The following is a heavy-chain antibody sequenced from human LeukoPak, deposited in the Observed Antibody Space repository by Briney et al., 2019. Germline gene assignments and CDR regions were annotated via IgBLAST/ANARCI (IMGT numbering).Heavy chain of an antibody. J-gene: IGHJ4*02. CDR3: ARGRGAGGSGWYNL. V-gene: IGHV3-48*01. Sequence: GGSLRLSCAASGFTFSSYSMNWVRQAPGKGLEWVSYISSSSSTIYYADSVKGRFTISRDNAKNSLYLQMNSLRAEDTAVYYCARGRGAGGSGWYNLWGQGTLVTVSS. CDR2: ISSSSSTI. CDR1: GFTFSSYS. D-gene: IGHD6-13*01.